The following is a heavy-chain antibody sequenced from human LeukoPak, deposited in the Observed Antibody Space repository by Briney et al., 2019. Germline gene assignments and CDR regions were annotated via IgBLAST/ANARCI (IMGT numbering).Heavy chain of an antibody. CDR3: TRDPLWDLADY. V-gene: IGHV3-11*04. CDR2: ISSSGTTI. D-gene: IGHD1-26*01. Sequence: PGGSLRLSCTGSGFSVSNYYMSWVRLAPGKGLEWISYISSSGTTIHYAESVEGRFTISRDNAKNALYLQMNSLRAEDTAVYYCTRDPLWDLADYWGQGTLVTVSS. J-gene: IGHJ4*02. CDR1: GFSVSNYY.